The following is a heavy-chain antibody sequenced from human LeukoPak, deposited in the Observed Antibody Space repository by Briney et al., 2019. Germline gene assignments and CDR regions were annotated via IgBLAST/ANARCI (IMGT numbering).Heavy chain of an antibody. J-gene: IGHJ1*01. CDR1: GGTFSSYA. V-gene: IGHV1-69*13. CDR3: ARDRCSSTSCSNAEYFQH. D-gene: IGHD2-2*01. Sequence: GASVKVSCKASGGTFSSYAISWVRQAPGQGLEWMGGIIPIFGTANYAQKFQGRVTITADESTSTAYMELSSLRSEDTAVYYCARDRCSSTSCSNAEYFQHWGQGTLVTVSS. CDR2: IIPIFGTA.